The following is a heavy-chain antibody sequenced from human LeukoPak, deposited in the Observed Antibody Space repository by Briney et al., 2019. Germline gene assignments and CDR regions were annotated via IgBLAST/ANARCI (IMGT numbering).Heavy chain of an antibody. CDR2: ISYDGSNK. CDR1: GFTFSSYA. Sequence: AGGSLRLSCAASGFTFSSYAMHWVRQAPGKGLEWVAVISYDGSNKYYADSVKGRFTISRDNSKNTLYLQMNSLRAEDTAVYYCARDFWTGQQGLVPSYYGMDVWGKGTTVTVSS. CDR3: ARDFWTGQQGLVPSYYGMDV. V-gene: IGHV3-30*04. J-gene: IGHJ6*04. D-gene: IGHD6-19*01.